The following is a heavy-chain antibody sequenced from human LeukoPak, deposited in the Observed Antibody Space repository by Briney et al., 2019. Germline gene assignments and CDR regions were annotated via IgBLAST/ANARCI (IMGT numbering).Heavy chain of an antibody. J-gene: IGHJ5*02. CDR3: ARLGGRQWLVRRANWFDP. D-gene: IGHD6-19*01. CDR1: GGSFSGYY. Sequence: SETLSLTCAVYGGSFSGYYWSWIRQPPGKGLEWIGEINHSGSTNYNPSLKSRVTISVDTSKNQFSLKLSSVTAADTAVYYCARLGGRQWLVRRANWFDPWGQGTLVAVSS. CDR2: INHSGST. V-gene: IGHV4-34*01.